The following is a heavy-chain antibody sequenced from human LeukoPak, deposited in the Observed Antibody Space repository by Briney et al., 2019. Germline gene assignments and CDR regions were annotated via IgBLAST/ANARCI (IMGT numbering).Heavy chain of an antibody. V-gene: IGHV3-23*01. D-gene: IGHD3-10*01. J-gene: IGHJ4*02. CDR3: AKYRIITRSPFDY. CDR1: GFTFSTYA. CDR2: IAPNGAT. Sequence: AGGSLRLSCAASGFTFSTYAMNWVRQAPGKGLEWVSTIAPNGATYYADSVKGRFTVSRDNSKNTLFLQMNSLRAEDTAVYYCAKYRIITRSPFDYWGQGTLVTVSS.